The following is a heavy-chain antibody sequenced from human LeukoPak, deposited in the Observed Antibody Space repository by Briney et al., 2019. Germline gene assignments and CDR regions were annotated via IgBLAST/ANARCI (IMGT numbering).Heavy chain of an antibody. CDR1: GYTFTSYY. V-gene: IGHV1-46*01. CDR2: VNPSGGST. D-gene: IGHD2-2*01. Sequence: ASVKVSCKASGYTFTSYYMHWVRQAPGQGLEWMGIVNPSGGSTSYAQKFQGRVTMTSTTSTSTVYMDLSSIRSEAAAAYYYARDPYCSTITGPDYFDDWGQGTLVTVSS. CDR3: ARDPYCSTITGPDYFDD. J-gene: IGHJ4*02.